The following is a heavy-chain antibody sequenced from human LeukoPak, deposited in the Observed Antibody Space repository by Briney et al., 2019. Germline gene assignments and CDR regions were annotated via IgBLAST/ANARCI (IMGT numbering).Heavy chain of an antibody. CDR1: GCTFSDCY. V-gene: IGHV3-11*01. CDR2: VSSSGSTI. D-gene: IGHD3-22*01. CDR3: ASPYDSSGYYPYYFDY. J-gene: IGHJ4*02. Sequence: AGPLRIYCAAYGCTFSDCYKSWMWKVPAKGLARVSYVSSSGSTIYSADSVKGRFTISRDNAKNSLYLQMNSLRAEDTAVYYCASPYDSSGYYPYYFDYWGQGTLVTVSS.